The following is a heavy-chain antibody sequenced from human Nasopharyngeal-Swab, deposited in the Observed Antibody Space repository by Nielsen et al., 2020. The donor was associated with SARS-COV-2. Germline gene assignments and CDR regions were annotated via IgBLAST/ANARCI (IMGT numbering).Heavy chain of an antibody. CDR1: GFTFSSYG. J-gene: IGHJ4*02. CDR2: IWYDGSNK. D-gene: IGHD3-22*01. Sequence: GESLKISWAASGFTFSSYGMHWVRQAPGKGLEWGAVIWYDGSNKYYADSVKGRFTISRDNSKNTLYLQMNSMRAEDTAVYYCAREWYYYDSSGYSTCFDYWGQGTLVTVSS. CDR3: AREWYYYDSSGYSTCFDY. V-gene: IGHV3-33*01.